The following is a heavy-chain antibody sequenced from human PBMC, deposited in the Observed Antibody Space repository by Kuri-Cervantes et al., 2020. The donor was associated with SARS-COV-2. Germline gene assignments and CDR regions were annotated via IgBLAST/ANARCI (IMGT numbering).Heavy chain of an antibody. Sequence: SETLSLTCAVYGGSFSAYYWSWIRQPPGKGLEWIGKINHSGSTNYNPSLKSRVTISVDTSKHQLSLKLSSVTAADTAVYYCAGSPGGVFDCWGQGTLVTVSS. V-gene: IGHV4-34*01. CDR2: INHSGST. CDR1: GGSFSAYY. D-gene: IGHD3-16*01. J-gene: IGHJ4*02. CDR3: AGSPGGVFDC.